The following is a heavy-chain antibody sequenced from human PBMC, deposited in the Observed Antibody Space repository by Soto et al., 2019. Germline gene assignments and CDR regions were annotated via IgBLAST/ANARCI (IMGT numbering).Heavy chain of an antibody. J-gene: IGHJ6*02. Sequence: QVQLVQSGAEVKKPGSSVKVSCKVSGGTFSNYAIDWVRLAPGHGLEWMGGIVPIFGTTYYTQKFQGRATITADESTTTAYLEMSSLRSEDTAIYYCARVEAVAGLYNSHGLDVWGQGAAGTASS. CDR2: IVPIFGTT. CDR3: ARVEAVAGLYNSHGLDV. V-gene: IGHV1-69*12. D-gene: IGHD6-19*01. CDR1: GGTFSNYA.